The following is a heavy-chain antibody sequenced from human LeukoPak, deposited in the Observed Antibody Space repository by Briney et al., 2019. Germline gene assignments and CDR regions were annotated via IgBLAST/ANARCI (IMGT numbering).Heavy chain of an antibody. CDR2: ISHDGSNN. CDR3: AKVRVGTAHFDY. D-gene: IGHD2-15*01. Sequence: TGGSLRLSCAASGFTFSNCGMHWVRQAPGKGLEWVVVISHDGSNNNYADSVKGRFTISRDNSKNTLYLQMNSLRPEDMAVYYCAKVRVGTAHFDYWGQGTLVTVSS. J-gene: IGHJ4*02. CDR1: GFTFSNCG. V-gene: IGHV3-30*18.